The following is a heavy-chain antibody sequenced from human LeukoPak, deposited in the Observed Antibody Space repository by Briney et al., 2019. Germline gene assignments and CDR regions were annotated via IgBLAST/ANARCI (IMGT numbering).Heavy chain of an antibody. D-gene: IGHD1-26*01. CDR1: GYTFTSSG. CDR2: ISAYNGNT. J-gene: IGHJ5*02. Sequence: ASVKVSCMASGYTFTSSGISWVRQALEPRLEWMGWISAYNGNTNYAQKLQGRVTMTTDTSTSTAYMELRSPRSDDTAVYYCARDSFGATDWFDPWGQGTLVTVSS. V-gene: IGHV1-18*01. CDR3: ARDSFGATDWFDP.